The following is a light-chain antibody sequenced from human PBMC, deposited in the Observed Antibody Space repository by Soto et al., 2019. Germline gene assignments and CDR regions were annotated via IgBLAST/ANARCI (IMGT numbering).Light chain of an antibody. Sequence: QSVLTQPASVSGSPGQSTTISCTGTSSDVGGYNYVSWYQQHPGKAPKLTIYEVSNRPSGVSNRFSGSKSGNTASLTISGLQAEDEADYYCSSYTSSSTRVFGTGTKVTVL. CDR3: SSYTSSSTRV. J-gene: IGLJ1*01. CDR2: EVS. V-gene: IGLV2-14*01. CDR1: SSDVGGYNY.